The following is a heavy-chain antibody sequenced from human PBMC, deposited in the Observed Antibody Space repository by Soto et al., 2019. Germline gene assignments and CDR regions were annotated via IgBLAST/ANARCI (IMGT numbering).Heavy chain of an antibody. V-gene: IGHV4-30-2*01. CDR2: IYYTGNT. J-gene: IGHJ6*02. Sequence: QLQLQESGSGLVKPSQTLSLTCTVSGGSINSGGYSWIWIRQPPGKGLEWIGYIYYTGNTFYNPSLQSRGPISVAQSRNPFSLCLGSVTAADTAMYYCARVERTLSTPFAYGMDVWGQGTTVTVS. D-gene: IGHD2-2*01. CDR1: GGSINSGGYS. CDR3: ARVERTLSTPFAYGMDV.